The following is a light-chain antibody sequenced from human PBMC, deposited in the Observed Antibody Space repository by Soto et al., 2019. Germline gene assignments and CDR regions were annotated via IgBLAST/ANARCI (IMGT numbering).Light chain of an antibody. J-gene: IGKJ1*01. CDR2: DAS. CDR3: QQYGSSYPWT. Sequence: ETSLTQSPSTLSLSPGDRATLSCRASRRVSSYLAWYQQKAGQAPRLLIYDASNRAAGTPARFSGSGSGTDFTLTISSLEPEDFAVYYCQQYGSSYPWTFGQGSKVDIK. V-gene: IGKV3-11*01. CDR1: RRVSSY.